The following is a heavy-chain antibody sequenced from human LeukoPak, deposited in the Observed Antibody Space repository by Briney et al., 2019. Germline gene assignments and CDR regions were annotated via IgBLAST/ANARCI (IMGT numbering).Heavy chain of an antibody. D-gene: IGHD6-13*01. Sequence: GGSLRLSCAASGFTFSSYAMHWVRQAPGRGLEWVAVISYDGSNKYYADSVKGRFTISRDNSKNTLYLQMNSLRAEDTAVYYCAAPGGSSTGRFDYWGQGTLVTVSS. CDR2: ISYDGSNK. CDR3: AAPGGSSTGRFDY. J-gene: IGHJ4*02. V-gene: IGHV3-30-3*01. CDR1: GFTFSSYA.